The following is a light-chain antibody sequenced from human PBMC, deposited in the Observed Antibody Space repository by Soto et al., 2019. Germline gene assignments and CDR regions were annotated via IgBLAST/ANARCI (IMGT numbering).Light chain of an antibody. CDR3: QQYNNWPLGP. V-gene: IGKV3-15*01. CDR2: GAS. J-gene: IGKJ3*01. CDR1: QSVSSN. Sequence: EIVMTQSPATLSVSPGERATLSCRASQSVSSNLAWYQQKPGQAPRLLIYGASTRATGIPARFSGSGSGTEFTITISSLQSEDFAVYYCQQYNNWPLGPFGPGTKVDIK.